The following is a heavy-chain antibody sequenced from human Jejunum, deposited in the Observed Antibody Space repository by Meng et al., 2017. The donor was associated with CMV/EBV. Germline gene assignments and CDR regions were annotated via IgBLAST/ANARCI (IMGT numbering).Heavy chain of an antibody. Sequence: GQLQESGPGLVMSSETLSLTCFVSAGSISGYYWSWIRQPAGKGLEWIGRIYTSGSTHYNPSLKSRLTMSVDLSNNQISLKLRSVTAADTAVYYCARESGSYYWFDPWGQGTLVTVSS. CDR2: IYTSGST. CDR3: ARESGSYYWFDP. CDR1: AGSISGYY. V-gene: IGHV4-4*07. D-gene: IGHD1-26*01. J-gene: IGHJ5*02.